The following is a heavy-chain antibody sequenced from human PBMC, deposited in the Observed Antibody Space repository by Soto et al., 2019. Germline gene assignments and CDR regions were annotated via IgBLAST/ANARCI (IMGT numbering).Heavy chain of an antibody. CDR1: GFTFRTYA. CDR3: AREDAYNDLYSFYCLDV. V-gene: IGHV3-30-3*01. J-gene: IGHJ6*02. D-gene: IGHD2-21*01. Sequence: QAQLVESGGGVVQPGRSLRLACAASGFTFRTYALHWVRQAPGKGLEWVAVISSDGNKIYYADSVRGRFTISRDNVKNILITQINSMKPEDAAMYFWAREDAYNDLYSFYCLDVWGQVTTVTVAS. CDR2: ISSDGNKI.